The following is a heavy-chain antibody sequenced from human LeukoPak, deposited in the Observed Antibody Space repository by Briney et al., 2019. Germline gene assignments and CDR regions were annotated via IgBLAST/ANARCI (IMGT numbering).Heavy chain of an antibody. CDR1: NGSISSYY. D-gene: IGHD6-19*01. J-gene: IGHJ5*02. Sequence: SETLSLTCTVSNGSISSYYWSWIRQPAGKGLEWIGRIHASGSTNYNPSLKSRVTMSVDTPKNQFSLKLSSVTAADTAIYFCTRGDRAVAGAWGWFDPWGQGTLVTVSS. V-gene: IGHV4-4*07. CDR2: IHASGST. CDR3: TRGDRAVAGAWGWFDP.